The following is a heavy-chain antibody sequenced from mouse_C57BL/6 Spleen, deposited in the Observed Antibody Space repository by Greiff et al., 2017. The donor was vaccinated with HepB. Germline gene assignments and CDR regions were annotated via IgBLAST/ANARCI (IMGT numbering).Heavy chain of an antibody. Sequence: QVQLKESGAELARPGASVKLSCKASGYTFTSYGISWVKQRTGQGLEWIGEIYPRSGNTYYNEKFKGKATLTADKSSSTAYMELRSLTSEDSAVYFCAGNYGSYYAMDYWGQGTSVTVSS. CDR2: IYPRSGNT. CDR3: AGNYGSYYAMDY. V-gene: IGHV1-81*01. J-gene: IGHJ4*01. D-gene: IGHD2-1*01. CDR1: GYTFTSYG.